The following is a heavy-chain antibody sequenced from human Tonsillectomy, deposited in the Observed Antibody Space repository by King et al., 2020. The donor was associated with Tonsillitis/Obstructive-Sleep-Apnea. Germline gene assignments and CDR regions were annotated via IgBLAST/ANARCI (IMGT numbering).Heavy chain of an antibody. CDR3: ARVVDFRSGYYQEPDYFSYYALDV. CDR2: ITSSSSYI. J-gene: IGHJ6*02. Sequence: VQLVESGGGLVKPGGSLRLSCAASGFTFSSYNFKWVRQAPGKGLEWVSSITSSSSYIYYADSVKGRFTISRDNAKNSLYLQMNSLRAEDTAVYYCARVVDFRSGYYQEPDYFSYYALDVWGQGTTVTVSS. CDR1: GFTFSSYN. D-gene: IGHD3-3*01. V-gene: IGHV3-21*01.